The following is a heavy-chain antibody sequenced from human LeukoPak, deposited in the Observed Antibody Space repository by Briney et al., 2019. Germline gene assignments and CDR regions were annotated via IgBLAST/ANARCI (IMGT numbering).Heavy chain of an antibody. Sequence: GGALTLSFAASGCTFSNAWRNWVRQAPGKGLEWVGRIKSKTAGGTIHYAAPVKGRFTISRDDSRATLSLQMDSLKTEDTSVYYCATSSGSGAAGAFNVWGQGTMVTVSS. CDR3: ATSSGSGAAGAFNV. CDR2: IKSKTAGGTI. V-gene: IGHV3-15*01. D-gene: IGHD1-26*01. CDR1: GCTFSNAW. J-gene: IGHJ3*01.